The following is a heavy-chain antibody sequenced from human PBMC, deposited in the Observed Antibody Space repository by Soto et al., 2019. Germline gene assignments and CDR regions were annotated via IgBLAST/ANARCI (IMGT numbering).Heavy chain of an antibody. V-gene: IGHV1-18*01. CDR2: ISAYNGNT. J-gene: IGHJ5*02. Sequence: QVQLVQSGAEVKKPGASVKVSCKASGYAFTSYSISWVRHASGQGLEWMGWISAYNGNTKYAQKLQGRVTMTTDTSSSTAYMELRSLRSDDTAVYYCARDEPYKWNDGGWFDPWGQGTLVTVSS. CDR1: GYAFTSYS. D-gene: IGHD1-1*01. CDR3: ARDEPYKWNDGGWFDP.